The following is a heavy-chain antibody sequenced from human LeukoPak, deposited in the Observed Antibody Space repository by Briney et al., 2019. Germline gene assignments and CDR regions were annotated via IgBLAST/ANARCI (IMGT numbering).Heavy chain of an antibody. V-gene: IGHV4-34*01. CDR1: GGSFSGYY. CDR2: INHSGST. CDR3: ARGPNYYGSGSYLS. Sequence: SSETLSLTCAVYGGSFSGYYWSWIRQPPGKGLEWIGEINHSGSTNYNPSLKSRVTISVDTSKNQFSLKLSSVTAADTAVYYCARGPNYYGSGSYLSWGQGTLVTVSS. J-gene: IGHJ4*02. D-gene: IGHD3-10*01.